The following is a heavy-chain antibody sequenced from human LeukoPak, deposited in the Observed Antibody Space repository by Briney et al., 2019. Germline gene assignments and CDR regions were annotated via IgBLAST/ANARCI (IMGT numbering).Heavy chain of an antibody. CDR2: VNPSDGHT. V-gene: IGHV1-46*01. J-gene: IGHJ4*02. CDR3: ARQVIGVSFDY. CDR1: GYTLTNYF. Sequence: AASVKVSCKASGYTLTNYFMHWVRQAPGQGLEWMGIVNPSDGHTTYSQSFQGRVTVTRDTSTSTVYMELSSLRSEDTAVYYCARQVIGVSFDYWGPGALVTVSS. D-gene: IGHD3-3*01.